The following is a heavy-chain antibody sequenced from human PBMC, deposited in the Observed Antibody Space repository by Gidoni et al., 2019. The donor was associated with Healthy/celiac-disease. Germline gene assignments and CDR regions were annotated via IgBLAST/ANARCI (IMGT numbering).Heavy chain of an antibody. CDR2: INHSGST. CDR3: ASLYIKGI. J-gene: IGHJ3*02. CDR1: GGSFSGYY. Sequence: QVQLQQWGAGLLKPSETLSLTCAVYGGSFSGYYWSWIRQPPGKGLEWIGEINHSGSTNYNPSLKSRVTISVDTSKNQFSLKLSSVTAADTAVYYCASLYIKGIWGQGTMVTVSS. D-gene: IGHD1-20*01. V-gene: IGHV4-34*01.